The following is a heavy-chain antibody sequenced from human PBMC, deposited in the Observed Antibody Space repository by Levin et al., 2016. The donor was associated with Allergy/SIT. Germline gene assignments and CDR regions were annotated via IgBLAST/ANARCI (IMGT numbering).Heavy chain of an antibody. Sequence: SQTLSLTCAISGDSVSSNSAAWNWIRQSPSRGLEWLGRTYYRSKWYNDYAVSVKSRITINPDTSKNQFSLQLNSVTPEDTAVYYCARDRRDYDYVWGRTSVGSHDAFDIWGQGTMVTVSS. V-gene: IGHV6-1*01. CDR2: TYYRSKWYN. D-gene: IGHD3-16*01. CDR1: GDSVSSNSAA. J-gene: IGHJ3*02. CDR3: ARDRRDYDYVWGRTSVGSHDAFDI.